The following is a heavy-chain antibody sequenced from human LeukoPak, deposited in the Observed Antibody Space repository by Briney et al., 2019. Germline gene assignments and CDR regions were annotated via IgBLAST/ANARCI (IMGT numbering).Heavy chain of an antibody. Sequence: TETLSLTCTVSGGSFSFYFWHWIRQPPGEGLDWIGEIDNRGSTQYKPSLRSRGIISIDTSGNHFSLKLTSVTAADTAVYFCARDSDSGFQWGQGMLVTVSS. CDR3: ARDSDSGFQ. D-gene: IGHD3-16*01. J-gene: IGHJ4*02. V-gene: IGHV4-34*01. CDR2: IDNRGST. CDR1: GGSFSFYF.